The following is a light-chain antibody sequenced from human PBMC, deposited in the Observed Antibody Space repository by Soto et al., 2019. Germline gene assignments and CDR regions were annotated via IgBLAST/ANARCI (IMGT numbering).Light chain of an antibody. CDR2: AAS. CDR3: QQYKTSPPT. J-gene: IGKJ1*01. Sequence: DIQMTQSPSSLSASVGDRVTITCQASQSISSYLNWYQQKPGKAPKLLIYAASSLQSGVPSKFSGSGSGTDFTLTINTLQPEDFATYNCQQYKTSPPTLGQGTKVDIK. CDR1: QSISSY. V-gene: IGKV1-39*01.